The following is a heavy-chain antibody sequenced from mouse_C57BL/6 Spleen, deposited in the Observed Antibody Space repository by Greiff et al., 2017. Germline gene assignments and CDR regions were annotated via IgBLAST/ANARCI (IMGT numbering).Heavy chain of an antibody. V-gene: IGHV1-69*01. CDR2: IDPSDSYT. CDR1: GYTFTSYW. Sequence: VQLQQPGAELVMPGASVKLSCKASGYTFTSYWMHWVKQRPGQGLEWIGEIDPSDSYTNYNQKFKGKSTLTVDKSSSTAYMQLSSLTSEDSAVSDCARFSPWYFDVWGTGTTVTVSS. J-gene: IGHJ1*03. CDR3: ARFSPWYFDV.